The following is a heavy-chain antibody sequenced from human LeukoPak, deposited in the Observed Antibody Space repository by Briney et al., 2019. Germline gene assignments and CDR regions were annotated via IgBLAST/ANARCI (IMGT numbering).Heavy chain of an antibody. CDR2: ISSSSYI. Sequence: PGGSLRRSCAASGLTFDDYGRSWVRQAPGKGLEWVSSISSSSYIYYADSVKGRFTIYRDNAKNSLYLQMNSLRVEDTAVYYCARASGWYERGPDYYYYYMDVWGKGTTVTVSS. V-gene: IGHV3-69-1*01. D-gene: IGHD6-19*01. CDR1: GLTFDDYG. J-gene: IGHJ6*03. CDR3: ARASGWYERGPDYYYYYMDV.